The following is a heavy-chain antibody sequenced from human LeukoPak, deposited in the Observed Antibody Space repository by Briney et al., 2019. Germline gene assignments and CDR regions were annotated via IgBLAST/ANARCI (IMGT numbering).Heavy chain of an antibody. CDR1: GGSISSYY. CDR2: IYYSGST. V-gene: IGHV4-59*01. CDR3: ARDLYGYYYDSSGYYRFGYMDV. J-gene: IGHJ6*03. Sequence: SETLSLTCTVSGGSISSYYWSWIRQPPGKGLEWIGYIYYSGSTNYNPSLKSRVTISVDTSKNQFSLKLSSVTAADTAVYYCARDLYGYYYDSSGYYRFGYMDVWGKGTTVTISS. D-gene: IGHD3-22*01.